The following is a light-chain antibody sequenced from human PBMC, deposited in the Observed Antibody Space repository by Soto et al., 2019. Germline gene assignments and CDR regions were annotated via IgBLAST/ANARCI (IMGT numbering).Light chain of an antibody. CDR2: GAS. V-gene: IGKV1-39*01. J-gene: IGKJ5*01. CDR1: QSIGSY. CDR3: QQSDSTPPT. Sequence: DIQMTQSPASLSASVGDRVTLTCRASQSIGSYLNWYQHKPGKAPKLLIYGASNLQSGVPSRFSGSGSGTDFTLTISSLQPEDFATYYCQQSDSTPPTLGQGTRLEIK.